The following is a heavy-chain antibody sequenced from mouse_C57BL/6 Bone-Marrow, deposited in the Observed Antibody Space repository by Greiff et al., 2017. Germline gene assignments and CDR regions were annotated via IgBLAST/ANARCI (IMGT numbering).Heavy chain of an antibody. J-gene: IGHJ3*01. D-gene: IGHD2-10*01. CDR3: AMRSLLWGGFAY. Sequence: QVQLQQPGAELVKPGASVKVSCKASGYTFTSYWMHWVKQRPGQGLEWIGRIHPSDSDTNYNQKFKGKATLTVDKSSSTAYMQLSSLTSEDSAVYYCAMRSLLWGGFAYWGQGTLVTVSA. CDR2: IHPSDSDT. V-gene: IGHV1-74*01. CDR1: GYTFTSYW.